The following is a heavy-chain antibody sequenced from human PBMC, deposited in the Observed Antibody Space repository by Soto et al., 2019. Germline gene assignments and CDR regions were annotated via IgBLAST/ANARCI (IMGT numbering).Heavy chain of an antibody. CDR3: ARGPRKKLWLGSIDY. D-gene: IGHD3-10*01. V-gene: IGHV1-2*02. CDR1: GYTFTGYY. Sequence: ASVKVSCKASGYTFTGYYMHWVRQAPGQGPEWLGWINPDSDSDGRNNAQKFQGRVTMTRDTSISTVYMELTRLTSDDTAVYYCARGPRKKLWLGSIDYWGQGTLVTVSS. CDR2: INPDSDSDGR. J-gene: IGHJ4*02.